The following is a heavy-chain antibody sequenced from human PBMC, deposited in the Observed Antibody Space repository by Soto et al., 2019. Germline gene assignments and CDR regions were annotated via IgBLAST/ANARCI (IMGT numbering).Heavy chain of an antibody. CDR3: ARVDAVAGTPFDY. V-gene: IGHV1-2*04. CDR2: INPNSGGT. CDR1: GYTFTGYY. D-gene: IGHD6-19*01. J-gene: IGHJ4*02. Sequence: GASVKVSCKASGYTFTGYYMHCVRQAPGQGLERMGWINPNSGGTNYAQKFQGWVTMTRDTSISTAYMELSRLRSDDTAVYYCARVDAVAGTPFDYWGQGTLVTLSS.